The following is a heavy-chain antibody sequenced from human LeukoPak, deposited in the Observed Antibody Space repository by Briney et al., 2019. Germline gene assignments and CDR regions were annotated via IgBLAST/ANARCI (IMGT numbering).Heavy chain of an antibody. V-gene: IGHV4-39*01. CDR3: ASGNVAAIHYYYGMDV. CDR2: IYYSGST. D-gene: IGHD2-15*01. Sequence: SETLSLTCTVSGGSISGSSYYWGWIRQPPGKGLEWIGSIYYSGSTYYNPSLKSRVTISVDTSKNQFSLKLSSVTAADTAVYYCASGNVAAIHYYYGMDVWGQGTTVIVSS. J-gene: IGHJ6*02. CDR1: GGSISGSSYY.